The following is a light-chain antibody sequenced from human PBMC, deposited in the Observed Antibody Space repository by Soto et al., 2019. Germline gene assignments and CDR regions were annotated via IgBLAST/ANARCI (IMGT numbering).Light chain of an antibody. CDR2: GAS. J-gene: IGKJ5*01. CDR3: QQYGTSPT. CDR1: QSVSSSY. Sequence: IVLTQSPGTLCLSTGERATLSCRASQSVSSSYLAWYQQKPGQAPRLLIYGASTRATGIPARFSGSGSGTEFTLTITRLEPEDFAVFYCQQYGTSPTFGQGTRLEIK. V-gene: IGKV3-20*01.